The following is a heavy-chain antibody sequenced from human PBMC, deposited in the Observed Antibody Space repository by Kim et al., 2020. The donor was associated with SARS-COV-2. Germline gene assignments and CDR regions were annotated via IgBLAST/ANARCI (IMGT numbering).Heavy chain of an antibody. CDR3: ASRLRYSYVFDY. Sequence: GGSLRLSCAASGFTFSSYAMHWVRQAPGKGLEWVAVISYDGSNKYYADSVKGRFTISRDNSKNTLYLQMNSLRAEDTAVYYCASRLRYSYVFDYWGQGTPVTVSS. J-gene: IGHJ4*02. D-gene: IGHD5-18*01. CDR2: ISYDGSNK. CDR1: GFTFSSYA. V-gene: IGHV3-30-3*01.